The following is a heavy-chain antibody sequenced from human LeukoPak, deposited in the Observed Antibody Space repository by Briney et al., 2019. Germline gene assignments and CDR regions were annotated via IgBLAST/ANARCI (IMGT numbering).Heavy chain of an antibody. Sequence: GTLRLSCAASGFTFSSHGMSWVRQAPGKGLEWVSTISGSGDNTYYADSVKGRFTISRDNSKNTLYLQMNSLRAEDTAVYYCAALGITMIGGVWGKGTTVTISS. V-gene: IGHV3-23*01. CDR2: ISGSGDNT. D-gene: IGHD3-10*02. CDR3: AALGITMIGGV. CDR1: GFTFSSHG. J-gene: IGHJ6*04.